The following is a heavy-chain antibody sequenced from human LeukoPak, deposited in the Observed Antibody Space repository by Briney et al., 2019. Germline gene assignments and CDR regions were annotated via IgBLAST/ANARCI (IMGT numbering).Heavy chain of an antibody. J-gene: IGHJ3*02. V-gene: IGHV4-61*02. CDR1: GGSISRGSYY. Sequence: SETLSLTCTVSGGSISRGSYYWSWIRQPAGKGLEWIGRIYTSGSTNYNPSLKSRVTISVDTSKNQFSLKLSSVTAADTAVYYCARGGDAFDIWGQGTMVTVSS. CDR3: ARGGDAFDI. CDR2: IYTSGST.